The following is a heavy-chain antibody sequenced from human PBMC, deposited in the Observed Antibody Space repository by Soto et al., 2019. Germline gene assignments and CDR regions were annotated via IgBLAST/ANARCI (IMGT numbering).Heavy chain of an antibody. V-gene: IGHV3-9*01. CDR3: AKERDIVVVPAAMGYGMDV. D-gene: IGHD2-2*01. Sequence: GGSLRLSCAASGFTFDYYAMHWVRQAPGKGLEWVSGISWNSGSIGYADSVKGRFTISRDNAKNSLYLQMNSLRAEDTALYYCAKERDIVVVPAAMGYGMDVWGQGTTVTVSS. CDR2: ISWNSGSI. J-gene: IGHJ6*02. CDR1: GFTFDYYA.